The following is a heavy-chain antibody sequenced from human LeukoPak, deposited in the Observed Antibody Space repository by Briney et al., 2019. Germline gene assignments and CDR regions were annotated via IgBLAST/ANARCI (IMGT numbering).Heavy chain of an antibody. D-gene: IGHD1-1*01. Sequence: PGGSLRLSCAASGFTFSSYGMHWVRQAPGKGLEWVAVISYDGSNKYYADSVKGRFTISRDNSKNTLYLQMNSLRAEDTAVYYCAKDQEFGTDYWGQGTLVTVSS. CDR1: GFTFSSYG. CDR3: AKDQEFGTDY. CDR2: ISYDGSNK. V-gene: IGHV3-30*18. J-gene: IGHJ4*02.